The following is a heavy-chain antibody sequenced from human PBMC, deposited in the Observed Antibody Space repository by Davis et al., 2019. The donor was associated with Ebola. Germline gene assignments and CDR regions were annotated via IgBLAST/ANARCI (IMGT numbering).Heavy chain of an antibody. CDR1: GFTFSSYA. Sequence: GESLKISCAASGFTFSSYAMSWVRQAPGKGLEWVSAISGSGGSTYYADSVKGRFTISRDNSKNTLYLQMNSLRAEDTAVYYCAKDAPVLLWFGEVWFDPWGQGTLFTVSS. CDR2: ISGSGGST. D-gene: IGHD3-10*01. CDR3: AKDAPVLLWFGEVWFDP. J-gene: IGHJ5*02. V-gene: IGHV3-23*01.